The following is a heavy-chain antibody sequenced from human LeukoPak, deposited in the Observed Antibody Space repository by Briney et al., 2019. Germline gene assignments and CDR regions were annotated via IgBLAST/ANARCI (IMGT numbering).Heavy chain of an antibody. CDR1: GGTFSSYA. Sequence: ASVKVSCKASGGTFSSYAISWVRQAPGQGLEWMGIINPSGGSTSYAQKFQGRVTMTRYTSTSTVYMELSSLRSEDTAVYYCARCTCIAGLGYYGMDVWGPGTTVTVSS. J-gene: IGHJ6*02. CDR2: INPSGGST. V-gene: IGHV1-46*01. CDR3: ARCTCIAGLGYYGMDV. D-gene: IGHD6-13*01.